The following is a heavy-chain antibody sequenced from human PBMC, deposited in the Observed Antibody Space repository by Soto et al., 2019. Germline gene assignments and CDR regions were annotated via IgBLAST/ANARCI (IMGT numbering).Heavy chain of an antibody. CDR1: GYTFTGYY. Sequence: QVQLVQSGAEVKKPGASVKVSCKASGYTFTGYYIHWVRQAPGQGLGGMGWINPNSGGTNYAQKFQGRVTMTRDTSISTAYMELSSLRSDDTAVYYCARDDYGGNSGVLVDYWGQGTLVTVSS. D-gene: IGHD4-17*01. CDR3: ARDDYGGNSGVLVDY. V-gene: IGHV1-2*02. J-gene: IGHJ4*02. CDR2: INPNSGGT.